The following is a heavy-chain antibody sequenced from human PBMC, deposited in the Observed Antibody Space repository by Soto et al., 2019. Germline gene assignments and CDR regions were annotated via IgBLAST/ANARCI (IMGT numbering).Heavy chain of an antibody. V-gene: IGHV4-30-4*01. CDR2: IYYSGST. Sequence: QVQLQESGPGLVKPSQTLSITCTVSGDSISSGDYYWSWIRQPPGKGLEWIGYIYYSGSTYYNPSLKSRATISVDTSKNHFSLKLSSVTAADTAVYYCARDIVLVPFFFGYYGMDVWGQGTTVTVSS. CDR1: GDSISSGDYY. CDR3: ARDIVLVPFFFGYYGMDV. J-gene: IGHJ6*02. D-gene: IGHD2-2*01.